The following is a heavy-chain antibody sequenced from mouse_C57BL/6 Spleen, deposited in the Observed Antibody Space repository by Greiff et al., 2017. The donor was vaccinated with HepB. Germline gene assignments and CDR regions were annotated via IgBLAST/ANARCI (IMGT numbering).Heavy chain of an antibody. J-gene: IGHJ1*03. CDR3: TRITTVDYWYFDV. Sequence: LVESGAELVRPGASVTLSCKASGYTFTDYEMHWVKQTPVHGLEWIGAIDPETGGTAYNQKFKGKAILTADKSSSTAYMELRSLTSEDSAVYYCTRITTVDYWYFDVWGTGTTVTVSS. CDR2: IDPETGGT. CDR1: GYTFTDYE. D-gene: IGHD1-1*01. V-gene: IGHV1-15*01.